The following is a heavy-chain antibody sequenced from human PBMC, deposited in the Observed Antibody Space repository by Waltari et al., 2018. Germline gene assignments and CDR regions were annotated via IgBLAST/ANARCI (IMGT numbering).Heavy chain of an antibody. CDR2: IRLDGSFT. D-gene: IGHD1-20*01. CDR3: TRGITKAFDP. J-gene: IGHJ5*02. CDR1: GITFSSSW. V-gene: IGHV3-74*01. Sequence: EVQLVESGGDLLQPGGSLRLSCAASGITFSSSWMHWVRQTPGPGLEWGAHIRLDGSFTGYADAVRGRFTISRDNAKSMLYLQMNSLRADDTAVYYCTRGITKAFDPWGQGTLVTVSS.